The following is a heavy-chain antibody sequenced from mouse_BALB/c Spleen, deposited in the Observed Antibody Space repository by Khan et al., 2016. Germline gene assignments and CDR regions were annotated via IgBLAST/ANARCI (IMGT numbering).Heavy chain of an antibody. Sequence: VQLQESGPEVVRPGVSVKISCKGSGYTFTDFAMHWVMQSRAKSLEWIGIVSTYSDNTKYNQKFKGKATMTVDKYSNTAYMELVGLTSEDSAIYYIGRDYYGSRGFDYWGQGTTLTVSS. D-gene: IGHD1-1*01. CDR2: VSTYSDNT. J-gene: IGHJ2*01. CDR3: GRDYYGSRGFDY. V-gene: IGHV1S137*01. CDR1: GYTFTDFA.